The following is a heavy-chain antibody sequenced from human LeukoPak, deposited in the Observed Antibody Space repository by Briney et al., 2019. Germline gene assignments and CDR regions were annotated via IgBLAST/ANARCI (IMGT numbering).Heavy chain of an antibody. D-gene: IGHD1-14*01. CDR2: INHNSGGT. CDR3: ARAYPESDY. CDR1: GYTFTGYY. J-gene: IGHJ4*02. V-gene: IGHV1-2*02. Sequence: EASVKVSCKASGYTFTGYYMHWVRQAPGQGLEWMGSINHNSGGTNYAQTFQGRVTMTRDTSNNTPYMQMSRLRYDDTAVYYCARAYPESDYWGQGTLVTVSS.